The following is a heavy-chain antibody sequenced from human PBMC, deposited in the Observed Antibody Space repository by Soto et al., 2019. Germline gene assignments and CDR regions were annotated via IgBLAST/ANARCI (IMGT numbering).Heavy chain of an antibody. CDR1: GYSFTSYW. CDR3: ARTAAAGKYYNGMDV. CDR2: IYPGDSDT. Sequence: EVQLVQSGAEVKKPGESLKISCKGSGYSFTSYWIGWARQMPGKGLEWMGIIYPGDSDTRYSPSFQGQVTTSADKSISTAYLQWSSLKASDTAMYYCARTAAAGKYYNGMDVWGQGTTVTVSS. J-gene: IGHJ6*02. D-gene: IGHD6-13*01. V-gene: IGHV5-51*01.